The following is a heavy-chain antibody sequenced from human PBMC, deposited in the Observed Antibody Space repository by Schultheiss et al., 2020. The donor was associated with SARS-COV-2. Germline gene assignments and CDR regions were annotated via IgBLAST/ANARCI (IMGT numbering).Heavy chain of an antibody. D-gene: IGHD3-3*01. CDR1: GFTFSSYW. Sequence: GGSLRLSCAASGFTFSSYWMSWVRQAPGKGLEWVANIKQDGSEKYYVDSVKGRFTISRDNAKNSLYLQMNSLRAEDTARYYCTTAVLEWFRDGVDVWGQGTTVTVSS. J-gene: IGHJ6*02. V-gene: IGHV3-7*03. CDR3: TTAVLEWFRDGVDV. CDR2: IKQDGSEK.